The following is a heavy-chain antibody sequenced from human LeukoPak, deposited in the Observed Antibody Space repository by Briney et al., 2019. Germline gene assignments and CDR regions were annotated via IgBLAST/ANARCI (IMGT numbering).Heavy chain of an antibody. V-gene: IGHV4-4*02. J-gene: IGHJ4*02. Sequence: SETLSLTCAVSGGSISSSNWWSWVRPPPGKGLEWIGEIYHSGSTNYNPSLKSRVTISVDTSKNQFSLKLSSVTAADTAVYYCASKEVVTLNYWGQGTLVTVSS. D-gene: IGHD4-23*01. CDR2: IYHSGST. CDR1: GGSISSSNW. CDR3: ASKEVVTLNY.